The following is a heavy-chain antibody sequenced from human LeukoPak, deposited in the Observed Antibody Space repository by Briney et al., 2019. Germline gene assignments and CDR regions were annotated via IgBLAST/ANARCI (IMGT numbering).Heavy chain of an antibody. J-gene: IGHJ6*02. V-gene: IGHV1-8*01. Sequence: GASVKVSCKASGYTFTSYDINWVRQATGQGLEWMGWMNPNSGNTGYAQKFQGRVTMTRNTSISTAYMELSSLRSEDTAVYYCARGAGWRYDIFPDYYGMDVWGQGTTVTVSS. CDR1: GYTFTSYD. CDR2: MNPNSGNT. D-gene: IGHD3-9*01. CDR3: ARGAGWRYDIFPDYYGMDV.